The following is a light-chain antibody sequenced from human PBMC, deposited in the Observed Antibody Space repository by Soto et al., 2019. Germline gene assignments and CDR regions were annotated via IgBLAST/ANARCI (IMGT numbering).Light chain of an antibody. CDR2: GAS. J-gene: IGKJ5*01. CDR1: ETISDY. CDR3: QQSYSTLIT. Sequence: DIQMTQSPSSLSASVGDSVTITCRASETISDYLNWYQQKPGKAPKLLIYGASSLQSGVPSRFSGSESETDETEFTLTISSLQLEDFATYYCQQSYSTLITFGQGTRLEIK. V-gene: IGKV1-39*01.